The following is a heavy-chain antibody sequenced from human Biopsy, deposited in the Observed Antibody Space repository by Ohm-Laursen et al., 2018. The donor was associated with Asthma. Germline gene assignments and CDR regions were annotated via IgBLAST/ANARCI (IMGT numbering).Heavy chain of an antibody. Sequence: SVKVSCKTSGYTFNSAGITWVRQAPGQGLEWTGWISVYNGNTKVAQKLQDRVTMIADTSTSTAYMELRSLRSDDTAVYFCARAVDYSHYYGIDVWGQGTTVTVS. CDR1: GYTFNSAG. CDR2: ISVYNGNT. CDR3: ARAVDYSHYYGIDV. V-gene: IGHV1-18*01. J-gene: IGHJ6*02. D-gene: IGHD3-10*01.